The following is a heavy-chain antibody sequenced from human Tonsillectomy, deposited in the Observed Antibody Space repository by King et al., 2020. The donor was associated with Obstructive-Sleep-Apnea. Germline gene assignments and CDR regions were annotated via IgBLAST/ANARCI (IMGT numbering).Heavy chain of an antibody. J-gene: IGHJ5*02. CDR2: ISYDGSNK. CDR1: GFTFSTYA. D-gene: IGHD2-2*01. CDR3: ERDGTVVVPAAMPGFNWFDP. V-gene: IGHV3-30-3*01. Sequence: VQLVESGGGVVQPGRSLRLSCAASGFTFSTYAMYWVRQAPGKGLEWVAVISYDGSNKYYADSVKGRFTISRDNSKNTLYLQMNSLRAEDTAVSYCERDGTVVVPAAMPGFNWFDPWGQGTLVIVSS.